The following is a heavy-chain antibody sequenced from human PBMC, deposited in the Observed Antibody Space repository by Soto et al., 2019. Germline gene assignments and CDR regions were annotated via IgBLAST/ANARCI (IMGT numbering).Heavy chain of an antibody. CDR3: ARGRYYSDSSGYYRYFDY. D-gene: IGHD3-22*01. V-gene: IGHV4-30-4*01. J-gene: IGHJ4*01. Sequence: SETLSLTCTVSGGSISSGDYYWSWIRQPPGKGLEWIGYIYYSGSTYYNPSIKSRVTISVDTSKNQFSLKLSSVTAADTAVYYCARGRYYSDSSGYYRYFDYWGQGTLVTVSS. CDR1: GGSISSGDYY. CDR2: IYYSGST.